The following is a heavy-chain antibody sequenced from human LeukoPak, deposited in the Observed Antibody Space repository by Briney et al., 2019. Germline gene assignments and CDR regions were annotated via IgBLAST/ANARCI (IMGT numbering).Heavy chain of an antibody. Sequence: GGSLRLSCAASGFTFSSYSVNWVRQAPGKGLEWVSSISSSSSYIYYADSVKGRFTISRDNAKNSLYLQMNSLRAEDTAVYYCARWPDYYDSSGYFDYWGQGTLVTVSS. CDR2: ISSSSSYI. CDR3: ARWPDYYDSSGYFDY. CDR1: GFTFSSYS. J-gene: IGHJ4*02. D-gene: IGHD3-22*01. V-gene: IGHV3-21*01.